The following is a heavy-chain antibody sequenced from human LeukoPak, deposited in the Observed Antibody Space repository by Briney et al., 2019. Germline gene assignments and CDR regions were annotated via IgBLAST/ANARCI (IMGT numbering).Heavy chain of an antibody. V-gene: IGHV3-53*01. Sequence: GGSLRLSCAASAFTFSTFAMSWVRQAPGKGLEWVSVIYTGGSTYYADSVKGRFTISRDNSKNTLYLQMNSLRDEDTAVYYCARGSSWYEVDNWGQGTLVTVSS. CDR1: AFTFSTFA. CDR3: ARGSSWYEVDN. D-gene: IGHD6-13*01. CDR2: IYTGGST. J-gene: IGHJ4*02.